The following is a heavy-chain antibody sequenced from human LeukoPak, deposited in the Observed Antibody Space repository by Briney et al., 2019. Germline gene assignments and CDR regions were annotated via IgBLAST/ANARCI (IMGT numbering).Heavy chain of an antibody. CDR3: ARRDDFDV. CDR2: ISYSGDT. J-gene: IGHJ3*01. CDR1: GGSISGDH. Sequence: PSETLSLTCTVSGGSISGDHWNWIRQPPGKGLEWIGNISYSGDTNNNPSLKSRVTISVDTSKNQFSMKWSSVAAADTAVYYCARRDDFDVWGRGTMVTVTS. V-gene: IGHV4-59*08.